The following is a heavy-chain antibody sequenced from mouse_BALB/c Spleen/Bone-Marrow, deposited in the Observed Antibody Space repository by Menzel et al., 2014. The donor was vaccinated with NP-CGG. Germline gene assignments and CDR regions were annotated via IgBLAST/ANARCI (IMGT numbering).Heavy chain of an antibody. CDR3: TNYGYD. CDR2: IDPSDSET. V-gene: IGHV1-61*01. Sequence: VQLQQSGAELVRPGTPVKLSCKASGYTFTSYWMNWVKQRPGRGLEWIGRIDPSDSETHYNQKFKDKATLTVDKSSSTAYIQLSSLTSEDSAVYYCTNYGYDWGQGTTLTVSS. J-gene: IGHJ2*01. D-gene: IGHD1-2*01. CDR1: GYTFTSYW.